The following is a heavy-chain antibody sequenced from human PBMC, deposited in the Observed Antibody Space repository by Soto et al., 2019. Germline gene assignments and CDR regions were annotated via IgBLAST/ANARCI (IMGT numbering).Heavy chain of an antibody. CDR3: ASAGGSSGSSDAFDI. CDR2: INSDGSST. Sequence: EVQLVESGGGLVQPGGSLRLSCAASGFTFSSYWMHWVRQAPGKGLVWVSRINSDGSSTSYADSVKGRFTISRDNAKNTLYLQMNSLRAEDTAVYYCASAGGSSGSSDAFDIWGQGTMVTVSS. CDR1: GFTFSSYW. V-gene: IGHV3-74*01. D-gene: IGHD6-19*01. J-gene: IGHJ3*02.